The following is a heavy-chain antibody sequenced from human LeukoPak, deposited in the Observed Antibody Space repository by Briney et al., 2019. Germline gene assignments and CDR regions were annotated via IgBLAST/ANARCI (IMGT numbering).Heavy chain of an antibody. Sequence: PGGSLRLSCAASGFTFISYAMSGVRQAPGKGLEWVSAISASGGRTHYADSVKGRFTISRDNSQSTLYLQMNSLRAEDTAVYYCAKDGIAYCGGDCGYDVFHIWGQGTMVTVSS. CDR3: AKDGIAYCGGDCGYDVFHI. CDR1: GFTFISYA. CDR2: ISASGGRT. V-gene: IGHV3-23*01. D-gene: IGHD2-21*02. J-gene: IGHJ3*02.